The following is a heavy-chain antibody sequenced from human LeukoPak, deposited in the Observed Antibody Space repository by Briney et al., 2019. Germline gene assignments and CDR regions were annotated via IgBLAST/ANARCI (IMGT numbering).Heavy chain of an antibody. V-gene: IGHV4-59*08. D-gene: IGHD4-17*01. CDR2: IYYSGST. CDR1: GGSISSYY. CDR3: ARGGYGDYYFDY. Sequence: SETLSLTCTVSGGSISSYYWSWIRQPPGKGLEWIGYIYYSGSTNYNPSLKSRVTISVDTSKSQFSLKLSSVTAADTAVYYCARGGYGDYYFDYWGQGTLVTVSS. J-gene: IGHJ4*02.